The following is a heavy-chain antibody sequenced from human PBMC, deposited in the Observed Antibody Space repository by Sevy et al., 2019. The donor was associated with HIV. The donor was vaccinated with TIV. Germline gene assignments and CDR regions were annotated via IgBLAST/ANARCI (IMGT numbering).Heavy chain of an antibody. CDR1: GFTFSTYS. CDR3: TRGSYSSVGFEP. CDR2: ISIGSSTI. Sequence: GGSLRLSCAASGFTFSTYSMNWVRQAPGKGLEWVSYISIGSSTIYYADSLKGRLTISIDNAKSSLYLQMNSLSDEDTAVYYCTRGSYSSVGFEPWGQGTLVTVSS. D-gene: IGHD6-19*01. J-gene: IGHJ5*02. V-gene: IGHV3-48*02.